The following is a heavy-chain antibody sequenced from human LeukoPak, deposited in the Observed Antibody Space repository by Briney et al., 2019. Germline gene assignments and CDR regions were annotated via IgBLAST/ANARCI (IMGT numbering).Heavy chain of an antibody. CDR1: GGPISSYY. CDR3: ARAYGTMVRGVIIPFDY. V-gene: IGHV4-59*01. Sequence: SETLSLTCTVSGGPISSYYWSWIRQPPGKGLEWIGYIYYSGSTNYNPSLKSRVTISVDTSKNQFSLKLSSVTAADTAVYYCARAYGTMVRGVIIPFDYWGQGTLVAVSS. J-gene: IGHJ4*02. CDR2: IYYSGST. D-gene: IGHD3-10*01.